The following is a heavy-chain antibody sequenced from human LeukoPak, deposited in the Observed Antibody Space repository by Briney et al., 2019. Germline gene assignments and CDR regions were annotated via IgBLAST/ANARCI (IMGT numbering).Heavy chain of an antibody. D-gene: IGHD3-9*01. CDR3: ARGHYDVLAASYKWTPDY. CDR1: GFTFDDYA. V-gene: IGHV3-21*01. Sequence: PGRSLRLSCAASGFTFDDYAMHWVRQAPGKGLEWVSSITSGGDYIYYADSVKGRFSTSRDNAKNSLSLQLNSLRVEDTAVYYCARGHYDVLAASYKWTPDYWGQGTLVTVSS. CDR2: ITSGGDYI. J-gene: IGHJ4*02.